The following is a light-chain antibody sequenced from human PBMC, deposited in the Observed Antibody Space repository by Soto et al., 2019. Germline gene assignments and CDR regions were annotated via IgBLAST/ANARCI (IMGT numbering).Light chain of an antibody. V-gene: IGKV3-15*01. J-gene: IGKJ5*01. CDR2: GAS. CDR1: QRVSST. Sequence: ELGGTKSQAPLSVSPGERATLSCRAGQRVSSTLAGYQQQLGPAPRLLIYGASTRPTAIPTRCSGSESGPESTLTVSSLQSEDSAGYYCQKYHNWPPVAAFDQGTRLEIK. CDR3: QKYHNWPPVAA.